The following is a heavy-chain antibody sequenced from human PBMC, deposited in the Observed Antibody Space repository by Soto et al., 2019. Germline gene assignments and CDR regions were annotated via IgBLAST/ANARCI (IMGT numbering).Heavy chain of an antibody. V-gene: IGHV3-64D*06. J-gene: IGHJ3*01. CDR2: ISYNGGST. CDR1: GFTFSSDA. D-gene: IGHD3-22*01. Sequence: GSRRLSCSASGFTFSSDAMHWVRQAPGKGLEYVSGISYNGGSTYYAESVKGRLTISRDNSKNTLYLQMRSLRADDTALYFCVNGAFYDSEVRTFDFWGQATMVTVSS. CDR3: VNGAFYDSEVRTFDF.